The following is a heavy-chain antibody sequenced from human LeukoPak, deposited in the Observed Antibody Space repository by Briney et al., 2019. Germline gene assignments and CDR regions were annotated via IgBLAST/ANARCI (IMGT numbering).Heavy chain of an antibody. J-gene: IGHJ5*01. CDR2: IGTYGGDT. D-gene: IGHD3-22*01. CDR1: TSR. V-gene: IGHV1-18*01. CDR3: ARDLWNFYDDSGYNRDFDS. Sequence: GASVKVSCKATSRISWVRQAPGQGLEWMGWIGTYGGDTYYAQKFQGRITVTTDTSTSTVYMELRNLRSDDTAVYYCARDLWNFYDDSGYNRDFDSWGQGTLVNVSS.